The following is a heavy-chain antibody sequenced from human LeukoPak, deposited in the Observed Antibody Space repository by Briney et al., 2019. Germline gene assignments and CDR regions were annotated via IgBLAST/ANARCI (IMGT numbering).Heavy chain of an antibody. V-gene: IGHV3-23*01. J-gene: IGHJ4*02. CDR1: GFTFSNYD. CDR2: ISASGGST. CDR3: AKDPSGRYYFDY. D-gene: IGHD6-19*01. Sequence: PGRSLRLSCAASGFTFSNYDMSWVRQAPRQAPGKGLEWVSGISASGGSTLYADSVKGRFTISRDNSKNTLYLHMNSLRAEDTAVYYCAKDPSGRYYFDYWGQGTLVTVSS.